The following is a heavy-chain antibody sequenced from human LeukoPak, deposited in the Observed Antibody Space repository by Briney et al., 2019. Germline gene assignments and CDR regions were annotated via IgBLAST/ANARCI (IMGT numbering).Heavy chain of an antibody. D-gene: IGHD6-19*01. CDR1: GGSFSGYY. J-gene: IGHJ5*02. Sequence: SETLSLTCAVYGGSFSGYYWSWIRQPPGKGLEWIGEINHSGSTYYNPSLKSRVTISVDTSKNQFSLKLSSVTAADTAVYYCARHVRKRGIAVAGTPGWFDPWGQGTLVTVSS. CDR3: ARHVRKRGIAVAGTPGWFDP. CDR2: INHSGST. V-gene: IGHV4-34*01.